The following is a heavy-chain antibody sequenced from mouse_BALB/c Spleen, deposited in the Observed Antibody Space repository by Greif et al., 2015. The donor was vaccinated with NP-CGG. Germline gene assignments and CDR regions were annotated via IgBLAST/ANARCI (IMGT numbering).Heavy chain of an antibody. CDR2: IWSGGST. CDR3: ARKGGGNYLYAMDY. D-gene: IGHD1-1*02. CDR1: GFSLTSYG. J-gene: IGHJ4*01. V-gene: IGHV2-2*02. Sequence: VQRVESGPGLVQLSQSLSITCTVSGFSLTSYGVHWVRQSPGKGLEWLGVIWSGGSTDYNAAFISRLSISKDNSKSQVFFKMNSLQANDTAIYYCARKGGGNYLYAMDYWGQGTSVTVSS.